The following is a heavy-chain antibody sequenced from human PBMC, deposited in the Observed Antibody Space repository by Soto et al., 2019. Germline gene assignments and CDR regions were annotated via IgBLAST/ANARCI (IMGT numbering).Heavy chain of an antibody. D-gene: IGHD4-17*01. CDR1: GFSFNTFG. Sequence: QVQLVESGGGVVQPGRSLRLSCAASGFSFNTFGIHWVRQAPGKGLEWVALISDDGRNKYFADSVKGRFTISRDNSNNTLYLQMNSLRAEDTAVDYCAKDWGNGDYVFDNWGQGTLVIVSS. V-gene: IGHV3-30*18. J-gene: IGHJ4*02. CDR3: AKDWGNGDYVFDN. CDR2: ISDDGRNK.